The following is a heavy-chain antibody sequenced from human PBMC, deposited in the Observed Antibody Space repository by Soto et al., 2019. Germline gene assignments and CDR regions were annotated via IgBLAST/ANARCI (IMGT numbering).Heavy chain of an antibody. CDR3: AKDLTSTSRTPEL. Sequence: PGGSLRLSCGASGFAFSSYAMSWVRQAPGKGLEWVSAISDSGGSTYYADSIKGRFTISRDNSKNTLYLQMNSLRAEDTAIYYCAKDLTSTSRTPELWGQGTLVTVSS. J-gene: IGHJ4*02. CDR1: GFAFSSYA. V-gene: IGHV3-23*01. D-gene: IGHD2-2*01. CDR2: ISDSGGST.